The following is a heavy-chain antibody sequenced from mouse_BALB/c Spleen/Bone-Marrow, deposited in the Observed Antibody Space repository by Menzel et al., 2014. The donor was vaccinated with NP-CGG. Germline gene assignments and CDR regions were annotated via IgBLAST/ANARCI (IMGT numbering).Heavy chain of an antibody. CDR3: ARDGNFAMDY. CDR2: INDGGSYT. J-gene: IGHJ4*01. CDR1: GFTFSDYY. Sequence: EVKLVESGGGLVKPGGSLKLSCAVSGFTFSDYYMYWVRQNPEKRLEWVATINDGGSYTYYPDSVKGRFTISRDNAKNNLYLQMSSLKSEDTAMCYCARDGNFAMDYWGQGTSVTVSS. V-gene: IGHV5-4*02. D-gene: IGHD2-1*01.